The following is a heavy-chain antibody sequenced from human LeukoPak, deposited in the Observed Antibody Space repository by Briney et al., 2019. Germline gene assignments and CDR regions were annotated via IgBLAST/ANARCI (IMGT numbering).Heavy chain of an antibody. D-gene: IGHD2-15*01. CDR2: IQYDGRDK. CDR3: ANIPYGSGTETGY. V-gene: IGHV3-30*02. CDR1: GFTFSNYG. Sequence: GGSLRLSCAASGFTFSNYGIHWVRQAPGKGLEWVAFIQYDGRDKYYADSVKGRFTISRDNSKNTLYLQMNSLRPEDTAVYFCANIPYGSGTETGYWGQGTLVTVSS. J-gene: IGHJ4*02.